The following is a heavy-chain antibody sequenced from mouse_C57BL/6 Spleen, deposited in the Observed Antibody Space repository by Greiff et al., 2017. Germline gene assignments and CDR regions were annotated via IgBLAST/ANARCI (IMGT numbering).Heavy chain of an antibody. CDR1: GFTFSDYY. CDR3: ARDGVYYYGSSYGYFDV. CDR2: INYDGSST. J-gene: IGHJ1*03. Sequence: EVMLVESEGGLVQPGSSMKLSCTASGFTFSDYYMAWVRQVPEKGLEWVANINYDGSSTYYLDSLKSRFIISRDNAKNILYLQMSSLKSEDTATYYCARDGVYYYGSSYGYFDVWGTGTTVTVSS. D-gene: IGHD1-1*01. V-gene: IGHV5-16*01.